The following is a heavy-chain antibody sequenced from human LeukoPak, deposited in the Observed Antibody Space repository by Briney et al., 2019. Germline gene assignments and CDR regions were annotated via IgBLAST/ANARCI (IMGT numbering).Heavy chain of an antibody. CDR1: NGAISSYY. D-gene: IGHD2-21*02. CDR2: IYYSGGS. J-gene: IGHJ4*01. V-gene: IGHV4-59*01. CDR3: ARGRRNDYYFDL. Sequence: SETLSLTCTVYNGAISSYYWSWVRQPPGKGLEWIGSIYYSGGSDYNPSLKSRVTISVDPSKRQFSLKLTSVTAADTAVYYCARGRRNDYYFDLWGQGTLVTVCS.